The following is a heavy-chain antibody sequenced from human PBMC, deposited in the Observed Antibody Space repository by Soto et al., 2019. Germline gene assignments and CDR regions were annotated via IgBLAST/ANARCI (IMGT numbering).Heavy chain of an antibody. CDR2: ISTGSSTK. CDR1: GFTFSDFY. D-gene: IGHD5-18*01. J-gene: IGHJ5*02. V-gene: IGHV3-11*01. CDR3: VRHGAVDTTNWFDP. Sequence: GGSLRLSCAASGFTFSDFYMSWVRQAPGKGLEWVSYISTGSSTKYYPDSVKGRLTISRDNAKNSLYLQMNSLRVEDTAVYYCVRHGAVDTTNWFDPCGQGTLVTVSS.